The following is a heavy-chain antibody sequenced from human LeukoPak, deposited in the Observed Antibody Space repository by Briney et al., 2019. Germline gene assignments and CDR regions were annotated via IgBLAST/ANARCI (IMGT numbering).Heavy chain of an antibody. CDR2: IYYSGDT. D-gene: IGHD1-26*01. CDR1: GGSISSGYYY. Sequence: PSETLSLTCTLSGGSISSGYYYWGWIRQPPGKGLEWIGSIYYSGDTYYNPSLKSRVTISLDTSKNQFSLRLSSVSAADTAVYYCARGGSYTMVKNYWGQGTLVTVSS. J-gene: IGHJ4*02. CDR3: ARGGSYTMVKNY. V-gene: IGHV4-39*07.